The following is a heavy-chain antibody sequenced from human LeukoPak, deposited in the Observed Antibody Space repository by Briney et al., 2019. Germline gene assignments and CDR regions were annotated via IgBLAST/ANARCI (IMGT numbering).Heavy chain of an antibody. CDR2: ISIDSTTI. CDR3: ARDVGYRSWFDP. Sequence: GGSLRLSCVASGFSFTTYSMHWVRQAPGKGLEWVSYISIDSTTIYYAASAKGRFTISRDNVKNSLYQQMNSLTAEDTAMYYCARDVGYRSWFDPWGQGTLVTVSS. V-gene: IGHV3-48*01. D-gene: IGHD5-18*01. J-gene: IGHJ5*02. CDR1: GFSFTTYS.